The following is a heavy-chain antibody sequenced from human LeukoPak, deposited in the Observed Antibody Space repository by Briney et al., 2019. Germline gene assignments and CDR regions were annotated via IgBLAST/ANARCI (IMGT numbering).Heavy chain of an antibody. CDR2: IYYSGST. V-gene: IGHV4-59*12. Sequence: PSETLSLTCNVSGGSISTYYWSWVRQPPGKGLEWIGYIYYSGSTNYNPSLKSRVTISVDTSKNQFSLKLSSVTAADTAVYYCARETAVAGTSDYWGQGTLVTVSS. CDR3: ARETAVAGTSDY. D-gene: IGHD6-19*01. CDR1: GGSISTYY. J-gene: IGHJ4*02.